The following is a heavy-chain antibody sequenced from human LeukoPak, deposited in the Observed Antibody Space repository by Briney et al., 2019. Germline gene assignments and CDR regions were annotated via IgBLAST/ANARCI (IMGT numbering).Heavy chain of an antibody. CDR2: IKQDGSEK. J-gene: IGHJ5*02. V-gene: IGHV3-7*01. CDR3: ARDLDSSSWWNWFDP. Sequence: GGSLRLSCAASGFSFSTYWMSWVRQAPGKGLGWVANIKQDGSEKKYVDSVKGRFTISRDNAKNSLYLQMNSLRAEDTAMYYCARDLDSSSWWNWFDPWGQGTLVTVSS. CDR1: GFSFSTYW. D-gene: IGHD6-13*01.